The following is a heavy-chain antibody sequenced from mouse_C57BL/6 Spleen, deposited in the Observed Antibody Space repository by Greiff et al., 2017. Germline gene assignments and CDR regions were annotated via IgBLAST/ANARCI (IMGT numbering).Heavy chain of an antibody. D-gene: IGHD2-5*01. Sequence: EVQRVESGGGLVKPGGSLKLSCAASGFTFSDYGMHWVRQAPGKGLEWVAYISSGSSTTYYADTVKGRVTITRDNATSTLYLQMTSLRSEDTAMYYCARPSNYGAIDYWGQGTLVTVSA. CDR3: ARPSNYGAIDY. V-gene: IGHV5-17*01. CDR2: ISSGSSTT. CDR1: GFTFSDYG. J-gene: IGHJ3*01.